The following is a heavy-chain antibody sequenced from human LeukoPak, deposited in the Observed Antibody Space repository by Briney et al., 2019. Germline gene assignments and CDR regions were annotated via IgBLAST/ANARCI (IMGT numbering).Heavy chain of an antibody. V-gene: IGHV3-30*04. CDR1: GFTFSSYV. CDR2: ISYDGGNE. D-gene: IGHD4-23*01. J-gene: IGHJ4*02. CDR3: ARGARKGDDYGGFFDY. Sequence: GRSLRLSCAASGFTFSSYVMHWVRQAPGKGLEWVAIISYDGGNEYYADSVKGRFTISRDNSKNTLYMQMNSLRAEDTAVYYCARGARKGDDYGGFFDYWGQGTLVTVSS.